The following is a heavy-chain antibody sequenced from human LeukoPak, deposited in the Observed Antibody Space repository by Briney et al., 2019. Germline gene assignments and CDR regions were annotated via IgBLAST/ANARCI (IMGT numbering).Heavy chain of an antibody. CDR1: GFTVSNNY. Sequence: GGSLRLSCAASGFTVSNNYMSWVRQAPGKGLEWVSVICRGDSTFYAESVKGRFTISRDNSENKLYLQMNSLRAEDTAVYYCARHRNAFHIWGQGTMVTVSS. V-gene: IGHV3-66*04. CDR2: ICRGDST. CDR3: ARHRNAFHI. J-gene: IGHJ3*02.